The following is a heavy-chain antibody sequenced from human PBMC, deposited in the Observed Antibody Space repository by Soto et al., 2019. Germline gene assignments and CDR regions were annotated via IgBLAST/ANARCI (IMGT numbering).Heavy chain of an antibody. Sequence: QVQLVQSGAEVKKPGAAVKVACKTSGFTFTNYWMHWVRQAPGQGLEWMGIINPSGAKTSYGQKYEGRGTMTRDPSTSTVYMERISLTSEVTAVYYCARDVWDYGANPDHWGQGTLVTVSS. CDR1: GFTFTNYW. J-gene: IGHJ5*02. CDR2: INPSGAKT. V-gene: IGHV1-46*01. CDR3: ARDVWDYGANPDH. D-gene: IGHD4-17*01.